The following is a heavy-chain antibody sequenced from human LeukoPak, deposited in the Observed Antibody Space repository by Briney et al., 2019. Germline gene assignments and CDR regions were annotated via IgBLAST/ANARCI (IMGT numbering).Heavy chain of an antibody. CDR1: GFTFSSYS. J-gene: IGHJ6*04. CDR3: ARAPGHPNRWIPTTMDV. D-gene: IGHD1-26*01. CDR2: ISSSSSYI. V-gene: IGHV3-21*01. Sequence: GGSLRLSCAASGFTFSSYSMNWVRQAPGKGLEWVSSISSSSSYIYYADSVKGRFTISRDNAKNSLYLQMNSLRAEDTAVYYCARAPGHPNRWIPTTMDVWGKGTTVTVSS.